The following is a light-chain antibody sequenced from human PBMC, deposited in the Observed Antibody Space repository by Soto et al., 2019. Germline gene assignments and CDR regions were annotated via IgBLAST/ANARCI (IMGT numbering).Light chain of an antibody. CDR3: QQLNSYPPT. Sequence: IQLTQSPSSLSASVGDRVTITCRASQGISSYLAWYQQKPGKAPKFLIYAASTLQRGVPSRFSGSGSGTDFTLNSSSLQPEDFATYFCQQLNSYPPTFGQGTELEIK. J-gene: IGKJ2*01. CDR2: AAS. CDR1: QGISSY. V-gene: IGKV1-9*01.